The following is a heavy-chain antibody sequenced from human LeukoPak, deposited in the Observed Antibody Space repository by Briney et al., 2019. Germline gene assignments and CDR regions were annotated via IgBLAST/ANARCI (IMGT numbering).Heavy chain of an antibody. CDR1: GGSISTYY. V-gene: IGHV4-59*12. D-gene: IGHD4-17*01. J-gene: IGHJ4*02. CDR2: IYYSGST. CDR3: ARDYGDHRVDY. Sequence: SETLSLTCTVSGGSISTYYWSWIRQPPGKGLEWIGYIYYSGSTNYSPSLKSRVTISLDTSKNQFSLKLSSVTAADTAVYYCARDYGDHRVDYWGQGTLVTVSS.